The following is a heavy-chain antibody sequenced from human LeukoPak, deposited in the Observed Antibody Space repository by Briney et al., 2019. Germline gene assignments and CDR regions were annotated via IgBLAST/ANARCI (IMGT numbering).Heavy chain of an antibody. D-gene: IGHD3-9*01. Sequence: PGGSLRLSCAASGFTFSSYWMSWVRQAPGKGLEWIGEINHSGSTNYNPSLKSRVTISVDTSKNQFSLKLSSVTAADTAVYYCARGRYDIPQYYFDYWGQGTLVTVSS. CDR1: GFTFSSYW. CDR3: ARGRYDIPQYYFDY. J-gene: IGHJ4*02. CDR2: INHSGST. V-gene: IGHV4-34*01.